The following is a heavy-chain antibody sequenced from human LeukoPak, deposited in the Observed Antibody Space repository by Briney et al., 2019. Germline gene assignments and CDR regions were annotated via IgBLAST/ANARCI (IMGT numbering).Heavy chain of an antibody. J-gene: IGHJ4*02. D-gene: IGHD2-15*01. CDR1: GFTFSSYT. V-gene: IGHV3-30-3*01. CDR2: ISYAGSNN. CDR3: ARGRIYFDY. Sequence: GGSLRLSCAASGFTFSSYTMDWVRQAPGKGLEWVARISYAGSNNYYADSVKGRFTISRDNAKNSLYLQMNSLRAEDTAVYYCARGRIYFDYWGQGTLVTVSS.